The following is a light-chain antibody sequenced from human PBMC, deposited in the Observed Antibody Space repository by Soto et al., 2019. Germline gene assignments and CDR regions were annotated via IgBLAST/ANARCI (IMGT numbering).Light chain of an antibody. CDR1: SSDVGGYNY. Sequence: QSALTQPASVSGSPGQSITISCTGTSSDVGGYNYVSWYQQHPGKAPKLMIYEVSNRPSGVSNRFSGTKSGNTASLTISGLQAEDEAYYYGSSYTSISTLVFGGGTKLTVL. CDR2: EVS. CDR3: SSYTSISTLV. V-gene: IGLV2-14*01. J-gene: IGLJ2*01.